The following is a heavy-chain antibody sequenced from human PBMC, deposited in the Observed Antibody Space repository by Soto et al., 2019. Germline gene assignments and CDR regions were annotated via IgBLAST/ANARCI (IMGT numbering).Heavy chain of an antibody. CDR1: SDSVSSSSYY. J-gene: IGHJ6*02. D-gene: IGHD3-10*01. V-gene: IGHV4-39*01. CDR2: IYYSGST. CDR3: ARHGSESTMVRGVIYYYYYGMDV. Sequence: PSETLSLTCTVSSDSVSSSSYYWGWIRQPPGKGLEWIGSIYYSGSTYYNPSLKSRVTISVDTSKNQFFLKLSSVTAADTAVYYCARHGSESTMVRGVIYYYYYGMDVWGQGTTVTVSS.